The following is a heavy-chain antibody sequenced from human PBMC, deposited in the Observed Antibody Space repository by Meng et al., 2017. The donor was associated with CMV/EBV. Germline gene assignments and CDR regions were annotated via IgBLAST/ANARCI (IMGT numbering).Heavy chain of an antibody. J-gene: IGHJ4*02. Sequence: SETLSLTCAVYGGSFSGYYWSWIRQPPGKGLEWIGEINHSGSTNYNPSLKSQVTISVDTSKNQFSLKLCSVTAADTAVYYCARVVPAAIGGRGGPFDYWGQGTLVTVSS. CDR2: INHSGST. V-gene: IGHV4-34*01. CDR3: ARVVPAAIGGRGGPFDY. CDR1: GGSFSGYY. D-gene: IGHD2-2*02.